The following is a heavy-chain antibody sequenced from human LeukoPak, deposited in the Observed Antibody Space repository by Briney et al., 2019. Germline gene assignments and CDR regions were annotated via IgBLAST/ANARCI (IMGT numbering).Heavy chain of an antibody. V-gene: IGHV3-23*01. CDR2: TSGTAENT. CDR3: ANQRGGF. J-gene: IGHJ4*02. Sequence: GGSLRLSCAASGFIFSSYPMSWVRQAPGKGLEWVSATSGTAENTYYADSVKGRFSISRDNSRNTVHLQMNSLRPEDTAVYYCANQRGGFWGQGTLVTVSS. D-gene: IGHD3-10*01. CDR1: GFIFSSYP.